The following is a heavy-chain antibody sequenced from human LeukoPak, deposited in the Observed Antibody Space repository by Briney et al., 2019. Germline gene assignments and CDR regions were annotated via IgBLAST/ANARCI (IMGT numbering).Heavy chain of an antibody. Sequence: SVKVSCKASGGTFSSYAISWVRQAPGQGLEWMGGIIPIFGTANYAQKFQGRVTMTADESTSTDYRELSSLRSEDTAVYYCARVPSASDLDYFDYWGQGTLVTVSS. CDR1: GGTFSSYA. J-gene: IGHJ4*02. D-gene: IGHD3-16*01. CDR3: ARVPSASDLDYFDY. V-gene: IGHV1-69*13. CDR2: IIPIFGTA.